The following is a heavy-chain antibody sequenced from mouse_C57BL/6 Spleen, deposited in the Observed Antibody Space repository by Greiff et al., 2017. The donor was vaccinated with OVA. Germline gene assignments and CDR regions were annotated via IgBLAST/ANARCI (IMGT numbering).Heavy chain of an antibody. CDR3: ARGWDKRYYFDY. Sequence: QVHVKQSGAELVRPGASVKLSCKASGYTFTDYYINWVKQRPGQGLEWIARIYPGSGNTYYNEKFKGKATLTAEKSSSTAYMQLSSLTSEYSAVYFCARGWDKRYYFDYWGQGTTLTVSS. D-gene: IGHD3-3*01. V-gene: IGHV1-76*01. J-gene: IGHJ2*01. CDR2: IYPGSGNT. CDR1: GYTFTDYY.